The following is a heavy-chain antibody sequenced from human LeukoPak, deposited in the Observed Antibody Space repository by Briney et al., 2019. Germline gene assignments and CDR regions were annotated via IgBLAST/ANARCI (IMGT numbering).Heavy chain of an antibody. CDR1: GGSISSGGYY. V-gene: IGHV4-31*03. CDR3: ARVDRSSTSCYVGGYYFDY. J-gene: IGHJ4*02. CDR2: IYYSGST. Sequence: SQTLCLTCTVSGGSISSGGYYWSWIRQHPGKGLEWIGYIYYSGSTYYNPSLKSRVTISVDTSKNQFSLKLSSVTAADTAVYYCARVDRSSTSCYVGGYYFDYWGQGTLVTVSS. D-gene: IGHD2-2*01.